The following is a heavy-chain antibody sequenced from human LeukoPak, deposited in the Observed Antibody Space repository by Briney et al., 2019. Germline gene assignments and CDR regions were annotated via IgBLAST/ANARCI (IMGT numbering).Heavy chain of an antibody. J-gene: IGHJ4*02. CDR3: ARDGAGGGSDFDY. CDR1: GYTFTAYY. Sequence: EASVKVSCKASGYTFTAYYMRWVRQAPGQGLEWMGWINPNGGGTSYAQKFQGRVTMTRDTSISTAYMELSRLRSDDTAVYYCARDGAGGGSDFDYWGQGTLVTVSS. D-gene: IGHD1-26*01. V-gene: IGHV1-2*02. CDR2: INPNGGGT.